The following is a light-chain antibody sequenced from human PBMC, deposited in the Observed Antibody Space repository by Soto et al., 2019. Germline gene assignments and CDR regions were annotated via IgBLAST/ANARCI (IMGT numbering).Light chain of an antibody. CDR3: QQYNNRWT. CDR1: QSVSTS. V-gene: IGKV3-15*01. J-gene: IGKJ1*01. Sequence: EIVMTQSPATLSVSPGERATLSCRASQSVSTSLAWYQQKPGQAPRLLISGASTRATGVPARFSGSGSETEFTLTISSLQSEDFAVYYCQQYNNRWTFGQGTKVEIK. CDR2: GAS.